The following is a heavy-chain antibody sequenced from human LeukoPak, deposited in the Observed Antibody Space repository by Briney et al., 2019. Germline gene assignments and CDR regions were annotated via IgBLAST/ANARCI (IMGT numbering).Heavy chain of an antibody. J-gene: IGHJ4*02. CDR2: IIPIFGTA. CDR3: AMGIQLWLRFDY. D-gene: IGHD5-18*01. CDR1: RGTFTSYA. Sequence: ASVKVSCKASRGTFTSYAISWVRQAPEQGLEWIGGIIPIFGTANYAQKFQGRVTITADKSTSTAYMELSSLRSEDTAVYYCAMGIQLWLRFDYWGQGTLVTVSS. V-gene: IGHV1-69*06.